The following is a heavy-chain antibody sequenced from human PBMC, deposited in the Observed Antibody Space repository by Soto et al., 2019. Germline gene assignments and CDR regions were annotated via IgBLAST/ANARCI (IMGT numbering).Heavy chain of an antibody. CDR3: ARDNTAGGYYYYGMDV. CDR1: GGTFSSYA. V-gene: IGHV1-69*06. D-gene: IGHD3-10*01. CDR2: IIPIFGTA. J-gene: IGHJ6*02. Sequence: QVQLGQSGAEVKKPGSSVKVSCKASGGTFSSYAISWVRQAPGQGLEWMGGIIPIFGTANYAQKFQGRVTITADKSTSTAYLELSSLRSADTAVYYCARDNTAGGYYYYGMDVWGQGTTVTGSS.